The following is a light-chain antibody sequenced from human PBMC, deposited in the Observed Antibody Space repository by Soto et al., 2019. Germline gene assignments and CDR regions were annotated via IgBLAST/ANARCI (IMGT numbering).Light chain of an antibody. CDR1: QGISTY. Sequence: DIQLTQSPSFLSASVGDRVTITCRASQGISTYLAWYLQSPGKAPKPLIYGASTLQSGVPSRFSDRGSGTEFTLTISSLQPVDFGNYLCQQLNSEWFAFGQGTKLEIK. CDR2: GAS. V-gene: IGKV1-9*01. CDR3: QQLNSEWFA. J-gene: IGKJ2*01.